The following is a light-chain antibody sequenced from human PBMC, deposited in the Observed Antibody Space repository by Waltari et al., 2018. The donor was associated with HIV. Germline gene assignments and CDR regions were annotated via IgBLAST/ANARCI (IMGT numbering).Light chain of an antibody. V-gene: IGKV6-21*01. J-gene: IGKJ2*01. CDR1: QSIGSS. Sequence: EIVLTQSPDFQSVSPKEKVTITCRASQSIGSSLHWYQHKQDQSPKLLIKYASRSFSGVPSRFSGSGSGTDFNLTINRLEGEDAATYYCHQSSSLPHTFGQGTKLEIK. CDR3: HQSSSLPHT. CDR2: YAS.